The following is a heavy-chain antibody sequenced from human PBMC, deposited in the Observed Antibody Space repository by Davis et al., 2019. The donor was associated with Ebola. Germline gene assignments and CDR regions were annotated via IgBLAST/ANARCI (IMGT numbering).Heavy chain of an antibody. CDR1: GGSISSYY. V-gene: IGHV4-59*01. CDR2: IYYSGST. CDR3: ARVGMATIGSPLDY. Sequence: SETLSLTCTVSGGSISSYYWSWIRQPPGKGLEWIGYIYYSGSTNYNPSLKSRVTITVDTSKNPCSLKLSSVTAADTAVYYCARVGMATIGSPLDYWGQGTLVTVSS. D-gene: IGHD5-24*01. J-gene: IGHJ4*02.